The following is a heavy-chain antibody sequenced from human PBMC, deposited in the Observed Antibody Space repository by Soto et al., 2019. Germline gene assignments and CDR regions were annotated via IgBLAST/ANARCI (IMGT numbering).Heavy chain of an antibody. D-gene: IGHD3-16*01. CDR1: GYTFTDYY. CDR3: GGPPPPFTWSDR. CDR2: INLNSGDT. V-gene: IGHV1-2*02. J-gene: IGHJ5*02. Sequence: QVHLVQSGAEVKKPGASVMVSCKASGYTFTDYYMEWVRQAPGQGLEWMGWINLNSGDTNFAQQFQGRVTRPRDPSITPAYMALTRLSSDDTAVYSCGGPPPPFTWSDRWGQGPLVTVSS.